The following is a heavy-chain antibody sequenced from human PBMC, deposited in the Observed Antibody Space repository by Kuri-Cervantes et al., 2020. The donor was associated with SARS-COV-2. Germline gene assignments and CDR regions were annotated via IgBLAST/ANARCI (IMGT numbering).Heavy chain of an antibody. V-gene: IGHV3-11*06. J-gene: IGHJ4*02. D-gene: IGHD3-10*01. CDR2: ISSSSSYT. Sequence: GESLKISCTASGFTFGDYYMSWIRQAPGKGLEWVSYISSSSSYTNYADPVKGRFTISRDNARNSLYLEMNSLGVEDTALYYCVRVLVRGLMSRRYLDFWGQGTLVTVSS. CDR1: GFTFGDYY. CDR3: VRVLVRGLMSRRYLDF.